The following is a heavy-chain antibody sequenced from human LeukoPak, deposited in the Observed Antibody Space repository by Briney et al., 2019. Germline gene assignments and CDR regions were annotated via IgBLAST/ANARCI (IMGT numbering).Heavy chain of an antibody. CDR3: AKDRIAVVY. V-gene: IGHV3-30*02. Sequence: GGSLRLSCAASGFTFSSYAMSWVRQAPGKGLEWVAFIRYDGSKKYYADSVKGRFTISRDNSKNTLYLQMNSLRAEDTAVYYCAKDRIAVVYWGQGTLVTVSS. CDR1: GFTFSSYA. D-gene: IGHD6-19*01. CDR2: IRYDGSKK. J-gene: IGHJ4*02.